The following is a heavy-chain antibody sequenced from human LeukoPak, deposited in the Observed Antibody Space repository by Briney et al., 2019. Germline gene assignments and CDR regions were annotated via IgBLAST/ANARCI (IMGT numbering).Heavy chain of an antibody. CDR1: GYTFGNYC. CDR2: INPTAGNT. J-gene: IGHJ3*02. Sequence: ASVKVSCKASGYTFGNYCLHWVRHAPGQGLEWMGLINPTAGNTYYAQRFQGRVTMTRNTSTSTVYMELSSLRSEDTAVYYCARIRDGYNDAYDIWGQGTMVTVPS. CDR3: ARIRDGYNDAYDI. D-gene: IGHD5-24*01. V-gene: IGHV1-46*01.